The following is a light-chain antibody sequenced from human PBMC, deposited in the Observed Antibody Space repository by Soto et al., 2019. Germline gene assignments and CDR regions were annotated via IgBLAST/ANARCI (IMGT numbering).Light chain of an antibody. J-gene: IGKJ2*01. V-gene: IGKV1-33*01. CDR1: QDISNY. CDR2: DAS. Sequence: DLQMTQSPSSLSASVGDRVTITCQASQDISNYLNWYQQKPGKAPKLLIYDASNLETGVPSRFSGSGSGTDFTFTISSLQSEDIATYYCQHYDNLPYTFGQGTKLEI. CDR3: QHYDNLPYT.